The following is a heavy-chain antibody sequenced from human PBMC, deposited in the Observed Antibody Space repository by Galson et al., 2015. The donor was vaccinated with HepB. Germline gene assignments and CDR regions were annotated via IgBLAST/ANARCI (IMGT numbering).Heavy chain of an antibody. V-gene: IGHV1-69*13. D-gene: IGHD3-3*01. J-gene: IGHJ6*03. Sequence: SVKVSCKASGGTFSSYAISWVRQAPGQGLEWMGGIIPIFGTANYAQKFQGRVTITADESTSTAYMELSSLRSEDTAVYYCVRGYYDFWSGYSYYMDVWGKGTTVTVSS. CDR1: GGTFSSYA. CDR2: IIPIFGTA. CDR3: VRGYYDFWSGYSYYMDV.